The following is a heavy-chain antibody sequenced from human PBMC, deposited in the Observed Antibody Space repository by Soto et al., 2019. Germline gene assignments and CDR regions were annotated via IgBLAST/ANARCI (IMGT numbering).Heavy chain of an antibody. CDR2: INHSGST. Sequence: QVQLQQWGAGLLKPSETLSLTCAVYGGSFSGYYWSWIRQPPGKGPEWIGEINHSGSTNYNPSLKSRVTISVDTSKNQFSLKLSSVTAADTAVYYCARSDNPYYFDYWGQGTLVTVSS. V-gene: IGHV4-34*01. CDR3: ARSDNPYYFDY. D-gene: IGHD3-9*01. CDR1: GGSFSGYY. J-gene: IGHJ4*02.